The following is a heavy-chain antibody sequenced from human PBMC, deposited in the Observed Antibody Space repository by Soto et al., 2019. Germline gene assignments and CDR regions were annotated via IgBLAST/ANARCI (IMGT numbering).Heavy chain of an antibody. Sequence: VQLVESGGGVVQPGRSLRLSCAASGFTFSDYAMHWVRQAPGKGLEWVAVVSHDGRNTHYADSMKGRFTISRDSSKNTVALEMTSLRAPYTAVYYCAMGGRQCMVTSDFNYCGQGALVTVSS. J-gene: IGHJ4*02. CDR3: AMGGRQCMVTSDFNY. CDR1: GFTFSDYA. V-gene: IGHV3-30*03. CDR2: VSHDGRNT. D-gene: IGHD3-16*01.